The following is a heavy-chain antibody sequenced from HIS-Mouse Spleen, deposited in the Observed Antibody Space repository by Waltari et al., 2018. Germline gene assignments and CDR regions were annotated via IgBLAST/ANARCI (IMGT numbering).Heavy chain of an antibody. CDR3: AREIPYSSSWYDWYFDL. D-gene: IGHD6-13*01. Sequence: QLQLQESGPGLVKPSETLSLTCTVSGGSISSSSYYWGWIRQPPGKGLEWFGSIHYSGRTYSNPSLKIRVTISVDTSKNQFSLKLSSVTAADTAVYYCAREIPYSSSWYDWYFDLWGRGTLVTVSS. J-gene: IGHJ2*01. V-gene: IGHV4-39*07. CDR1: GGSISSSSYY. CDR2: IHYSGRT.